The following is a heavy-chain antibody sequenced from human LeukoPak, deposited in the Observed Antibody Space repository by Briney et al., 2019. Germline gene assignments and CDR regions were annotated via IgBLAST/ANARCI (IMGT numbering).Heavy chain of an antibody. CDR2: INHSGST. Sequence: SETLSLTCAVYGGSFSGYYWSWIRQPPGKGLEWIGEINHSGSTNYNPSLKSRVTISVDTSKNQFSLKLSSVTAADTAVYYCARGRGSITTFGVVIGPKYYGMDVWGQGTTVTVSS. CDR1: GGSFSGYY. V-gene: IGHV4-34*01. CDR3: ARGRGSITTFGVVIGPKYYGMDV. J-gene: IGHJ6*02. D-gene: IGHD3-3*01.